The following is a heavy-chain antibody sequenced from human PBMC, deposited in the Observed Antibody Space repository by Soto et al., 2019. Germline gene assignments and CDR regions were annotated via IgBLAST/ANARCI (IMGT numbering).Heavy chain of an antibody. Sequence: KTSETLSLTCTVSGGSISSYYWSWIRQPPGKGLEWIGYIYYSGSTNYNPSLKSRVTISVDTSKNQFSLKLSSVTAADTAVYYCARGPSLARRSIAAAGDFDYWGQGTLVTVSS. CDR1: GGSISSYY. J-gene: IGHJ4*02. D-gene: IGHD6-13*01. V-gene: IGHV4-59*01. CDR2: IYYSGST. CDR3: ARGPSLARRSIAAAGDFDY.